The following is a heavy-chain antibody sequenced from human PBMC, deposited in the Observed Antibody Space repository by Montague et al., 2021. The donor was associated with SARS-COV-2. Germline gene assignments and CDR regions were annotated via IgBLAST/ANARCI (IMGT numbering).Heavy chain of an antibody. CDR1: GGSISSSSYY. CDR2: IYYTGST. V-gene: IGHV4-39*07. D-gene: IGHD3-22*01. J-gene: IGHJ6*02. Sequence: SETLSLTCTVSGGSISSSSYYWGWIRQPPGKGLEWIGSIYYTGSTYYXXXLKRRVTISVDTSKNQFSLKLSSVTAADTAVYYCARDTRIAMLVVVTRYGLDVWGQGTTVTVSS. CDR3: ARDTRIAMLVVVTRYGLDV.